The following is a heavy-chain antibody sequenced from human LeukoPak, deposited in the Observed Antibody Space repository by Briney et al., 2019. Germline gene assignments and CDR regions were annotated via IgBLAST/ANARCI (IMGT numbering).Heavy chain of an antibody. V-gene: IGHV3-7*01. CDR3: ASEPYYDSSGYSDY. D-gene: IGHD3-22*01. CDR2: IKQDGSEK. J-gene: IGHJ4*02. CDR1: GFTFSSYW. Sequence: GGSLRLSCAASGFTFSSYWMSWVRQAPGKGLEWVANIKQDGSEKYYVDSVKGRFTISGDSAKNSLYLQMNSLRAEDTAVYYCASEPYYDSSGYSDYWGQGTLVTVSS.